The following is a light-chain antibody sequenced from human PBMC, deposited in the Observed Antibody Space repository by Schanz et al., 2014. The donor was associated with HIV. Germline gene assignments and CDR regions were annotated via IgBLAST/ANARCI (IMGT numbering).Light chain of an antibody. CDR1: QGISSY. Sequence: IQLTQSPSSLSASVGDRVTITCRASQGISSYLAWYQQKPGKAPKLLIYAAYTLQSGVPSRFSGSGSGTDFTLTISSLQSEDFATYYCQQLNSSPFTFGQGTRLEIK. V-gene: IGKV1-9*01. CDR2: AAY. CDR3: QQLNSSPFT. J-gene: IGKJ5*01.